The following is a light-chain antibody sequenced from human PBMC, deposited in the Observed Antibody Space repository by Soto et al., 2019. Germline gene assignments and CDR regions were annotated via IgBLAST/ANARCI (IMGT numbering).Light chain of an antibody. CDR2: GAS. Sequence: IVMTPSRAIRYVSPGDRTSLSRRASQNIRNNLAWYQQRPGQAPTLLIYGASTRATGVPASFRGSGSGTEVTLTINGLQSEDGALYWCQKYDNWPPTFGGGTKGDIK. CDR1: QNIRNN. J-gene: IGKJ4*01. CDR3: QKYDNWPPT. V-gene: IGKV3-15*01.